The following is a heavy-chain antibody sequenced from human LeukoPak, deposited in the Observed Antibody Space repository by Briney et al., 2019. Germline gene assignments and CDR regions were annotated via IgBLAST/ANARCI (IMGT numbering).Heavy chain of an antibody. Sequence: SETLSLTCAVYGGSFSGYYWSWIRQPPGKGLEWIGEINHSGSTNYNPSLESRVTISVDTSKNQFSLKLSSVTAADTAVYYCARPYYYGSGSYYAFFNYWGQGTLVTVSS. CDR3: ARPYYYGSGSYYAFFNY. V-gene: IGHV4-34*01. CDR2: INHSGST. J-gene: IGHJ4*02. D-gene: IGHD3-10*01. CDR1: GGSFSGYY.